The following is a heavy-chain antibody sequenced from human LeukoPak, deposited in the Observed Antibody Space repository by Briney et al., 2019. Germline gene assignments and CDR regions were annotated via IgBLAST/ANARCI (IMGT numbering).Heavy chain of an antibody. CDR2: ISYDGSNK. CDR3: ATDIMDRGIPTLRFDP. D-gene: IGHD3-10*01. CDR1: GFTFSSYA. V-gene: IGHV3-30-3*01. J-gene: IGHJ5*02. Sequence: GGSPRLSCAASGFTFSSYAMHWVRQPPGKGLEWVAVISYDGSNKYYVDSVKGRITISRDNSKNTLYLQMNSLRPEDTAVYFCATDIMDRGIPTLRFDPWGQGTLVTVSS.